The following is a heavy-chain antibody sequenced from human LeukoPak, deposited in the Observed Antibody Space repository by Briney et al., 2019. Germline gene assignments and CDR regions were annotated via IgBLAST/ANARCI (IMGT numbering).Heavy chain of an antibody. CDR1: GGSISPYY. Sequence: PSETLSLTCTVSGGSISPYYWSWIRQPPGKGLEWIGYIYDSGSTNYNPSLQSRVTMSVDTSKNQFSLKLTSVTAADTAVYYCARHGSTAFDYWGQGTLVTVSS. V-gene: IGHV4-59*01. CDR3: ARHGSTAFDY. CDR2: IYDSGST. J-gene: IGHJ4*02. D-gene: IGHD5/OR15-5a*01.